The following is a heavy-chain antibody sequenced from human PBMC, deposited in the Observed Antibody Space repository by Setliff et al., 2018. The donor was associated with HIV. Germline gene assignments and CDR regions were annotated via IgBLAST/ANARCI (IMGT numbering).Heavy chain of an antibody. J-gene: IGHJ4*02. D-gene: IGHD2-15*01. V-gene: IGHV4-39*07. CDR1: RGSISSSTYY. CDR3: ARGPYCSGGSCYSSLDY. CDR2: IHNNGST. Sequence: PSETLSLTCTVSRGSISSSTYYWGWIRQPPGKGLEWIGRIHNNGSTNYNPSVKRRVTISIDTSKNQFSLKLSSVTAADTAVYYCARGPYCSGGSCYSSLDYWGQGTLVTVSS.